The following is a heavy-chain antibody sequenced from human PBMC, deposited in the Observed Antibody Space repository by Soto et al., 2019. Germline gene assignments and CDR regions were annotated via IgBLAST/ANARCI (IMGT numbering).Heavy chain of an antibody. V-gene: IGHV1-18*01. CDR3: AREDGYCSGGSCHSGGWLEP. J-gene: IGHJ5*02. Sequence: QVQLVQSGAEVKKPGASVKVSCKTSGYTFTTYGVSWVRQAPGQGLEWMGWISPYNGNTNYAQRLQGRVTLTTDTSQNTAYMELRSLRSDDTALYYCAREDGYCSGGSCHSGGWLEPWGQGTLVTVSS. D-gene: IGHD2-15*01. CDR1: GYTFTTYG. CDR2: ISPYNGNT.